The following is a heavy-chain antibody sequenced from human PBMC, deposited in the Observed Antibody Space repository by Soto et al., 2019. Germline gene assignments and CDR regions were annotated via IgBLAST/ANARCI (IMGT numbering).Heavy chain of an antibody. CDR3: ARDRCSGGACYSFDY. Sequence: EVQLVESGGGLVKPGGSLRLSCAASGFAFGSNSMNWVRQAPGKGLEWVSSISRSSSHIYYADSVRGRFTISRDNVKNAMYLQMNSLRGEDTALYYCARDRCSGGACYSFDYWGQGTLVTVSS. V-gene: IGHV3-21*01. CDR1: GFAFGSNS. D-gene: IGHD2-15*01. CDR2: ISRSSSHI. J-gene: IGHJ4*02.